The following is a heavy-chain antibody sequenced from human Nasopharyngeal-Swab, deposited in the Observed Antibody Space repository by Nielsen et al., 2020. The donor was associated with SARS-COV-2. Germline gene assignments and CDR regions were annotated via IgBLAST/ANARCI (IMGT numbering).Heavy chain of an antibody. CDR3: AKGSSGYYRHAFDM. CDR1: GFTFSNYA. D-gene: IGHD3-22*01. CDR2: ISAGGGST. V-gene: IGHV3-23*01. J-gene: IGHJ3*02. Sequence: GESLKISCADSGFTFSNYAMSWVRQAPGKGLEWVSGISAGGGSTYYADSVKGRFTISRDNSKNTLNLQMNSPRAEDTALYYCAKGSSGYYRHAFDMWGQGTMVTVSS.